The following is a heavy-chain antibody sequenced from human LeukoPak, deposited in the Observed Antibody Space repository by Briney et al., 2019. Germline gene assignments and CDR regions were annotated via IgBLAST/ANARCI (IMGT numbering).Heavy chain of an antibody. CDR1: GYSISSGYY. Sequence: MSSETLSLTCAVPGYSISSGYYWGWIRQPPGQGLEWIGSIYHSGSHYYNPSLKSRVTISVDTSKNQFSLKLSSVTAADTAVYYCARLSYSSGGYWGQGTLVTVSS. CDR3: ARLSYSSGGY. V-gene: IGHV4-38-2*01. J-gene: IGHJ4*02. CDR2: IYHSGSH. D-gene: IGHD6-19*01.